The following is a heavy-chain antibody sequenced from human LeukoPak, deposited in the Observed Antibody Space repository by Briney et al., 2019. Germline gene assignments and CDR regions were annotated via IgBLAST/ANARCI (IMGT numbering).Heavy chain of an antibody. Sequence: SETLSLTCTVSGGSISSYYWSWIRQPAGKGLEWIGRIDTSGNTNYKPSLKSRVTMSVDTSKNQFSLKLSSVTAADTAVYYCARHIQVTFRVSRLGWFDAWGQGTLVTVSS. CDR1: GGSISSYY. CDR2: IDTSGNT. J-gene: IGHJ5*02. D-gene: IGHD3-9*01. V-gene: IGHV4-4*07. CDR3: ARHIQVTFRVSRLGWFDA.